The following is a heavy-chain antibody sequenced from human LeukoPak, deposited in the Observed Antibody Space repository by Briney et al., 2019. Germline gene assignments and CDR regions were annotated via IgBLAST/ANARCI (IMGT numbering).Heavy chain of an antibody. D-gene: IGHD3-22*01. Sequence: PGGSLRLSCAASGFTFSSYGMSWVRQAPGKGLEWVASISSSSIYTYYADSVKGRFTISRDNAKNSLYLQMNSLRAEDTAVYYCARRAGDYSHPYDYWGQGTLVTVSS. CDR1: GFTFSSYG. CDR2: ISSSSIYT. V-gene: IGHV3-21*04. CDR3: ARRAGDYSHPYDY. J-gene: IGHJ4*02.